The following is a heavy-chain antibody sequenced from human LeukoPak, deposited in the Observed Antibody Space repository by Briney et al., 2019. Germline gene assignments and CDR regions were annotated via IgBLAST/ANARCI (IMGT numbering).Heavy chain of an antibody. D-gene: IGHD4/OR15-4a*01. CDR1: GFTLSSYQ. CDR3: ARETRGAFDY. CDR2: IANSGGTI. Sequence: GGSLRLSCVASGFTLSSYQMHWVRQAPGKGLEWVSYIANSGGTILYAGSVKGRFTISRDDAKNSLYLQMNTLRVEDTAIYYCARETRGAFDYWGQGTLVTVSS. J-gene: IGHJ4*02. V-gene: IGHV3-48*03.